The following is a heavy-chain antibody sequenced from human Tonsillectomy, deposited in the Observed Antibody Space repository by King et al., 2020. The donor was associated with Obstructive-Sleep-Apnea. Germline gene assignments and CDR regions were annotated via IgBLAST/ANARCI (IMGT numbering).Heavy chain of an antibody. D-gene: IGHD6-6*01. CDR2: IWFDGSKK. J-gene: IGHJ4*02. V-gene: IGHV3-33*01. CDR3: ARDPSSSFAY. CDR1: GYTFSSHG. Sequence: VQLVESGGGVVQPGRSLRLSCAASGYTFSSHGMHWVRQAPGKGLEWVAVIWFDGSKKYYADSVKGRFTISRDDSKNTLYLQMNSLRAEDTAMYYCARDPSSSFAYWGQGTLVIVSS.